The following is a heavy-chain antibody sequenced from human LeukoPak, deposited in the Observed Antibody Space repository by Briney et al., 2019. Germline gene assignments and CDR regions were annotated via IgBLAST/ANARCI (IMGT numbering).Heavy chain of an antibody. Sequence: GGSLRLSCAASGFTVSSNYMSWVRQAPGKGLEWVSAISGSGGSTYYADSVKGRFTISRDNSKNTLYLQMNSLRAEDTAVYYCAKLAEVAAAAPGDYWGQGTLVTVSS. CDR2: ISGSGGST. CDR3: AKLAEVAAAAPGDY. V-gene: IGHV3-23*01. D-gene: IGHD6-13*01. CDR1: GFTVSSNY. J-gene: IGHJ4*02.